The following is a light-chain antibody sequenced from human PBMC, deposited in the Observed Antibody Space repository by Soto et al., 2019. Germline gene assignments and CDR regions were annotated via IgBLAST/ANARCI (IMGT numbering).Light chain of an antibody. V-gene: IGLV2-14*01. CDR3: SSYTINITPYV. CDR2: DVT. CDR1: SSDVGGYNY. J-gene: IGLJ1*01. Sequence: QSALTQPASMSGSPGQSITISCTGTSSDVGGYNYVSWYQQHPGKVPKLVIYDVTNRASGVSDRFSASKSGNTASLTISGLQAEDEADYYCSSYTINITPYVFGTGTKVTVL.